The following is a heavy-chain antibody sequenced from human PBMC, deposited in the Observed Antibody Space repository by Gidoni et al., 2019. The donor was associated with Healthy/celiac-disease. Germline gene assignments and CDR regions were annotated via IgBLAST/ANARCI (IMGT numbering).Heavy chain of an antibody. CDR2: ISWNSGSI. CDR1: GFTFDDYA. V-gene: IGHV3-9*01. D-gene: IGHD3-22*01. Sequence: EVQLVESGGGLVQPGRSLRLSCAASGFTFDDYAMHWVRQAPGKGLEWVSGISWNSGSIGYADSVKGRFTISRDNAKNSLYLQMNSLRAEDTALYYCAKDSSGYYDSSGYFDYWGQGTLVTVSS. J-gene: IGHJ4*02. CDR3: AKDSSGYYDSSGYFDY.